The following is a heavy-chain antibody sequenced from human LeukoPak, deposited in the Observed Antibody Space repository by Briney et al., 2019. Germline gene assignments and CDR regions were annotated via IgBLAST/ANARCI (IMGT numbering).Heavy chain of an antibody. CDR2: IYTSGSP. CDR3: ARQNYDSSTDSLPDYYMDV. J-gene: IGHJ6*03. Sequence: PSETLSLTCTASAGSISSYYWSCIRQPAGKGLVWFGRIYTSGSPNYNHSLKSRVTMSVDTSKNQYSMKLRSVTAADTAVYYCARQNYDSSTDSLPDYYMDVWGKGTTVTISS. V-gene: IGHV4-4*07. CDR1: AGSISSYY. D-gene: IGHD3-22*01.